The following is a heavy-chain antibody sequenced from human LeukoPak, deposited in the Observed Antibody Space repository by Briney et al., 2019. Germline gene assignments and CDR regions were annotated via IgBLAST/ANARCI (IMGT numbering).Heavy chain of an antibody. D-gene: IGHD6-19*01. CDR3: ARQAALAGPGIDY. Sequence: GAPLKISCQASGSNFATYWIGWVRQLPGKGLEWMGIISPADSDTRYSPSFQGQVTISADKSINTAYLQWSSLRASDTAIYYCARQAALAGPGIDYWGQGTLVTVSS. J-gene: IGHJ4*02. CDR1: GSNFATYW. CDR2: ISPADSDT. V-gene: IGHV5-51*01.